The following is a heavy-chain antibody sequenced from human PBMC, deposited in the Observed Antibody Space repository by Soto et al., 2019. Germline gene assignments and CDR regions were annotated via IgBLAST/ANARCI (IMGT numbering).Heavy chain of an antibody. Sequence: QVQLVQSGAEVKKPGSSVKVSCKASGGTFSSYAISWVRQAPGQGLEWMGGTIPMFGTAKYAAKVQGRVTITVDKSRSKAYMELSSLRSEDMAVYYCARGDIVVVPAASNYYYRMNVWGQGTTVTVSS. CDR3: ARGDIVVVPAASNYYYRMNV. V-gene: IGHV1-69*06. J-gene: IGHJ6*02. D-gene: IGHD2-2*01. CDR2: TIPMFGTA. CDR1: GGTFSSYA.